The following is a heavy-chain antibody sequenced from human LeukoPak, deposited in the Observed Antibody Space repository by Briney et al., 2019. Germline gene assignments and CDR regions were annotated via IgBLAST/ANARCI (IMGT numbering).Heavy chain of an antibody. V-gene: IGHV4-61*02. Sequence: KPSETLSLTCTVSGGSISSGSYYWSWIRQPAGKGLEWIGRIYTSGSTNYNPSLKSRVTISVDTSKNQFSLKLSSVTAADTAVYYCAATVTRKHYWGQGTLVTVSS. CDR1: GGSISSGSYY. CDR3: AATVTRKHY. J-gene: IGHJ4*02. D-gene: IGHD4-17*01. CDR2: IYTSGST.